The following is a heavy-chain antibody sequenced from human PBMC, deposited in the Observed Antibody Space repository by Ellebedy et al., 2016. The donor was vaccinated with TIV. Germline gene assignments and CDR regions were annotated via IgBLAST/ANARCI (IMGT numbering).Heavy chain of an antibody. J-gene: IGHJ5*02. CDR2: IRSKAYGGTT. CDR1: GFTFGDYA. CDR3: TREVMLGYSSSWGWFDP. Sequence: PGGSLRLSCTASGFTFGDYAMSWFRQAPGKGLEWVGFIRSKAYGGTTEYAASVKGRFTISRDDSKSIAYLQMNSLKTEDTAVYYCTREVMLGYSSSWGWFDPWGQGTLVTVSS. V-gene: IGHV3-49*03. D-gene: IGHD6-13*01.